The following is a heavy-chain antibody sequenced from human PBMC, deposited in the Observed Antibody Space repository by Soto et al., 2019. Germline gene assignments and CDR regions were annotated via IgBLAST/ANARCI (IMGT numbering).Heavy chain of an antibody. D-gene: IGHD3-10*01. CDR1: GCSISRGDYY. CDR3: ARDRIELWFGNRYYYYGMDV. J-gene: IGHJ6*02. CDR2: IYYSGST. Sequence: QVQLQESGPGLVKPSQTLSLTCTDSGCSISRGDYYWSWIRQPPGKGLEWIGYIYYSGSTYYNPSLKSRVTISVDTSKNQFSLKLSSVTAADTAVYYCARDRIELWFGNRYYYYGMDVWGQGTTVTVSS. V-gene: IGHV4-30-4*01.